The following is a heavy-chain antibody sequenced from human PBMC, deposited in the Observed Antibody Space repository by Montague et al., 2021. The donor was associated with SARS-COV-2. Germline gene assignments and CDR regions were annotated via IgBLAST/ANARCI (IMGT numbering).Heavy chain of an antibody. CDR1: SGSISTYY. CDR3: ARVQGITMIVVVIGAFDI. J-gene: IGHJ3*02. CDR2: IYYSGST. V-gene: IGHV4-59*01. D-gene: IGHD3-22*01. Sequence: SETLSLTCTVSSGSISTYYWSWIRQPPGKGLEWIGYIYYSGSTNYYPSLKSRVTISVDTSKNQFSLKLSSVTAADTAVYYCARVQGITMIVVVIGAFDIWGQGTMVTVSS.